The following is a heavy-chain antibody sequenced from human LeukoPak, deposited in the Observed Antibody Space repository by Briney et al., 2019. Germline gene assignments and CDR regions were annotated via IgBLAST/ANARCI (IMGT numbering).Heavy chain of an antibody. CDR1: GGSISSGGYY. CDR3: ARGDYGDYEDAFDI. Sequence: PSETLSLTCTVSGGSISSGGYYWSWIRQHPGKGLEWIGYIYYSGSTYYNPSLKSRVTISVDTSKNQFSLKLSSVTAADTAVYYCARGDYGDYEDAFDIWGQGTMVTVSP. D-gene: IGHD4-17*01. J-gene: IGHJ3*02. CDR2: IYYSGST. V-gene: IGHV4-31*03.